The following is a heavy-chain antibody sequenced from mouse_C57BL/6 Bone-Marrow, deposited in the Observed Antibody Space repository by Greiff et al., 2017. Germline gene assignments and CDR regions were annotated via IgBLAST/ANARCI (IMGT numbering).Heavy chain of an antibody. CDR2: IDPSDSET. CDR3: ARGDDHYFDY. V-gene: IGHV1-52*01. CDR1: GYTFTSYW. J-gene: IGHJ2*01. Sequence: VKLQEPGAELVRPGSSVKLSCKASGYTFTSYWMHWVKQRPIQGLEWIGNIDPSDSETHYNQKFKDKATLTVDKSSSTAYMQLSSLTSEDSAVYYCARGDDHYFDYWGQGTTLTVSS. D-gene: IGHD2-3*01.